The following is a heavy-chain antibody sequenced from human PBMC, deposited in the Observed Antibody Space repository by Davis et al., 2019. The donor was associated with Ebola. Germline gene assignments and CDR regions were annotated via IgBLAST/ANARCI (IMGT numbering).Heavy chain of an antibody. CDR3: ARHATGSRRGMDV. CDR2: IDYSGST. CDR1: GGSISSGGYS. V-gene: IGHV4-61*08. J-gene: IGHJ6*02. Sequence: SETLSLTCAVSGGSISSGGYSWSWIRQSPGKGLEWIGYIDYSGSTNYNPSLKSRVTISVDTSKNQFSLKVSSVTAADTAIYYCARHATGSRRGMDVWGQGTTVTVSS. D-gene: IGHD1-1*01.